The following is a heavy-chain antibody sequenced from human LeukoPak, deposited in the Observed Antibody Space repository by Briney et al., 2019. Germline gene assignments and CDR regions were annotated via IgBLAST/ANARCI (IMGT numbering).Heavy chain of an antibody. Sequence: ASVKVSCKASGHTFTGYYMHWVRQAPGQGLEWMGWINPNSGGTNYAQRFQGRVTMTRDTSISTAYMELSRLRSDDTAVYYCARDLMITFGGVIGYDYWGQGTLVTVSP. J-gene: IGHJ4*02. CDR1: GHTFTGYY. D-gene: IGHD3-16*02. V-gene: IGHV1-2*02. CDR3: ARDLMITFGGVIGYDY. CDR2: INPNSGGT.